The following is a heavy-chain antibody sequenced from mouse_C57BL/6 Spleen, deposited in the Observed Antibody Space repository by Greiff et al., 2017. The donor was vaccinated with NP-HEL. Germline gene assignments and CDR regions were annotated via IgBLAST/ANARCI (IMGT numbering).Heavy chain of an antibody. Sequence: DVMLVESGGGLVKPGGSLKLSCAASGFTFSSYAMSWVRQTPEKRLEWVATISDGGSYTYYPDNVKGRFTISRDNAKNNLYLQMSHLKSEDTAMYYCARDYDHAMDYWGQGTSVTVSS. CDR2: ISDGGSYT. CDR1: GFTFSSYA. D-gene: IGHD2-12*01. CDR3: ARDYDHAMDY. J-gene: IGHJ4*01. V-gene: IGHV5-4*01.